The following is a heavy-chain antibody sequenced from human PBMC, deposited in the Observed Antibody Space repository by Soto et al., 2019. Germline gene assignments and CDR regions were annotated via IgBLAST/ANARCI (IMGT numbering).Heavy chain of an antibody. D-gene: IGHD2-2*01. CDR2: IYSGGST. CDR1: GFTVSSNY. CDR3: AREVVPAAMPPLYYYMDV. J-gene: IGHJ6*03. V-gene: IGHV3-53*04. Sequence: PGGSLRLSCAASGFTVSSNYMSWVRQAPGKGLEWVSVIYSGGSTYYADSVKGRFTISRHNSKNTLYLQMNSLRAEDTAVYYCAREVVPAAMPPLYYYMDVWGKGTTVTVSS.